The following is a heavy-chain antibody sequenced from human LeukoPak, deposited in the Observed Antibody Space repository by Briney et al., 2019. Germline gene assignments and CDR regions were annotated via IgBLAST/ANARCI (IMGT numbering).Heavy chain of an antibody. V-gene: IGHV4-38-2*02. Sequence: SETLSLTCTVSGYSIRNGYNWGWIRLSPGRGLEWLGSIYQSGSTYDNPSLKSRVTLSIDTSKNQFSLKMTSVTAADTAVYFCARDQRLPGVWEGNWFDPWGQGTLVTVSA. D-gene: IGHD6-25*01. CDR1: GYSIRNGYN. CDR3: ARDQRLPGVWEGNWFDP. J-gene: IGHJ5*02. CDR2: IYQSGST.